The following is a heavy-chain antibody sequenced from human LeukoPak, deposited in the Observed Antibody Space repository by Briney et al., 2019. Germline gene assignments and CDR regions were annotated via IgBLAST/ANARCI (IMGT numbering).Heavy chain of an antibody. J-gene: IGHJ6*03. CDR3: ARGGSRYYYYYMDV. CDR1: GGSINNSSYY. Sequence: SETLSLTCTVSGGSINNSSYYWGWIRQPPGTGLEWIGSIYYSGSTYYNPSLKSRVTISVDTSKNQFSLKLSSVTAADTAVYYCARGGSRYYYYYMDVWGKGTTVTVSS. CDR2: IYYSGST. V-gene: IGHV4-39*07.